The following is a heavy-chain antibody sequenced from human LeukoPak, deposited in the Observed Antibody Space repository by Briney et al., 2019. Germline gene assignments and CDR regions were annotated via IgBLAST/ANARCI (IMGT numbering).Heavy chain of an antibody. CDR2: ISWNSGSI. V-gene: IGHV3-9*01. J-gene: IGHJ4*02. CDR1: GFTFDDYA. Sequence: RRCLRLSCAASGFTFDDYAMHWVRPAPGKGLEWVSGISWNSGSIGYADSVKGRFTISRDNATNSLYLQMNSLRAEDTALYYCAKDRSLAVTTGYFDYWGQGTLVTVSS. D-gene: IGHD4-17*01. CDR3: AKDRSLAVTTGYFDY.